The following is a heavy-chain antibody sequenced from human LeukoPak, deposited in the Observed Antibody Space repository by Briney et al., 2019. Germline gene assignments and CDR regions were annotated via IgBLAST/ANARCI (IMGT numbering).Heavy chain of an antibody. CDR2: IYYTGTT. CDR3: ARAPFSRGFGEYYFDY. D-gene: IGHD3-10*01. J-gene: IGHJ4*02. V-gene: IGHV4-61*01. CDR1: GYSISSGYY. Sequence: SETLSLTCTVSGYSISSGYYWSWIRQPPGKGLEWLGDIYYTGTTKYNPSLKSRVTISVDTSKNQFSLKLRSVTAADTAVYYCARAPFSRGFGEYYFDYWGQGTLVTVSS.